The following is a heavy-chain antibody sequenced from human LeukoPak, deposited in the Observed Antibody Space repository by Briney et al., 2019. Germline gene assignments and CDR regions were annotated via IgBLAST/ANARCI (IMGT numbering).Heavy chain of an antibody. CDR1: GGPISSYY. D-gene: IGHD3-3*01. V-gene: IGHV4-59*01. CDR2: IYYSGST. Sequence: SETLSLTCTVSGGPISSYYWSWIRQPPGKGLEWIGYIYYSGSTNYNPSLKSRVTISVDTSKNQFSLKLSSVTAADTAVYYCARGLTIFGVVMDAFDIWGQGTMVTVSS. J-gene: IGHJ3*02. CDR3: ARGLTIFGVVMDAFDI.